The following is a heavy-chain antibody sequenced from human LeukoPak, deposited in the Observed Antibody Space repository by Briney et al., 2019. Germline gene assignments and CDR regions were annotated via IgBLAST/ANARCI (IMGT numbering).Heavy chain of an antibody. J-gene: IGHJ6*03. D-gene: IGHD1-26*01. Sequence: ASVKVSCKASGYTFTSYDINWVRQATGQGLEWMGWMNPNSGNTGYAQKFQGRVTITRNTSTSTAYMELSSLRSEDTAVYYFARDGRSYWSYYMDVWGKGTTVTLSS. CDR3: ARDGRSYWSYYMDV. V-gene: IGHV1-8*03. CDR2: MNPNSGNT. CDR1: GYTFTSYD.